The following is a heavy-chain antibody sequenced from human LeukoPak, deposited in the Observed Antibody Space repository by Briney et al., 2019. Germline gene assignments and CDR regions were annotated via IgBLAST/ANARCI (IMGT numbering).Heavy chain of an antibody. Sequence: PGGSLRLSCAASGFTFSNFWMSWVRQVPGEGLEWVANIKQDGSEIHYVDSVKGRFTISRDNPQNSLYLQMHSLRAEDTAVYYCTRDRQGSGIYSTDYWGRGTLVTVSS. J-gene: IGHJ4*02. CDR1: GFTFSNFW. CDR2: IKQDGSEI. D-gene: IGHD3-10*01. V-gene: IGHV3-7*01. CDR3: TRDRQGSGIYSTDY.